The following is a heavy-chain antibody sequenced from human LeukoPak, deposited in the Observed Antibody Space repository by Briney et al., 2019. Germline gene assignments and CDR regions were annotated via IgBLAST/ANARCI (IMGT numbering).Heavy chain of an antibody. Sequence: ASVKVSCKASGYTFTGYYMHWVRQAPGQGLEWMGWINPNSGGTNYAQKLQGRVTMTTDTSTSTAYMELRSLRSDDTAVYYCARVRARSKSDYGDYVVWFDPWGQGTLVTVSS. CDR3: ARVRARSKSDYGDYVVWFDP. D-gene: IGHD4-17*01. CDR1: GYTFTGYY. J-gene: IGHJ5*02. CDR2: INPNSGGT. V-gene: IGHV1-2*02.